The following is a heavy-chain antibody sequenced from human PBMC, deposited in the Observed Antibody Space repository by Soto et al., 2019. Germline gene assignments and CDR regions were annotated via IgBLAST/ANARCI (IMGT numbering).Heavy chain of an antibody. J-gene: IGHJ6*02. CDR3: ARERKFDFWRKGLDV. D-gene: IGHD3-3*01. CDR2: MDPNSGST. Sequence: QAQLVQSGAEVKKPGASVKVSCKASGYTFTSYDINWVRQAPGQGLEWLGCMDPNSGSTGYAQNFQGRVTMTRNISINTAHMELSSLRSEYTAVYYCARERKFDFWRKGLDVWGQGTTVTVSS. CDR1: GYTFTSYD. V-gene: IGHV1-8*01.